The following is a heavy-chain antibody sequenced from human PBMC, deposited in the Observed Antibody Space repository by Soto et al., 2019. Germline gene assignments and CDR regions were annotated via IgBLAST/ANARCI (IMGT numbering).Heavy chain of an antibody. CDR3: AKSLSRRGDCYYYMDV. CDR1: GFTFDDYA. Sequence: EVQLVESGGGLVQPGRSLRLSCAASGFTFDDYAMHWVRQAPGKGLEWVSGISWNSGSIGYADSVEGRFTISRDNAKNSLYLQMNSLRAEDTALYYCAKSLSRRGDCYYYMDVWGKGTTVTVSS. J-gene: IGHJ6*03. CDR2: ISWNSGSI. D-gene: IGHD3-10*01. V-gene: IGHV3-9*01.